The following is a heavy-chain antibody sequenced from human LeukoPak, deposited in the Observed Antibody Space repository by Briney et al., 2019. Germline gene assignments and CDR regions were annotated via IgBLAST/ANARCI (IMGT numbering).Heavy chain of an antibody. V-gene: IGHV4-59*01. J-gene: IGHJ3*02. CDR1: GGSICSYY. CDR3: ARGDNYYDSSGYAFDI. CDR2: IYYSGST. D-gene: IGHD3-22*01. Sequence: NPSETLSLTCTVSGGSICSYYWSWIRQPPGKGLEWIGYIYYSGSTNYNPSLKSRVTISVDTSKNQFSLKLSSVTAADTAVYYCARGDNYYDSSGYAFDIWGQGTMVTVSS.